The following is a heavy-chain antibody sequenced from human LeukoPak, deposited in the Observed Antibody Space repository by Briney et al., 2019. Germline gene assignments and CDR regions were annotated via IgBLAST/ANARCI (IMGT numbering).Heavy chain of an antibody. Sequence: GASVKVSCEASGYTFTSYAMHWVRQAPGQRLEWMGWINAGNGNTKYSQKFQGRVTITRDTSASTAYMELSSLRSEDTAVYYCAGGRGYSYGLPNLEGCWGQGTLVTVSS. D-gene: IGHD5-18*01. CDR2: INAGNGNT. CDR3: AGGRGYSYGLPNLEGC. V-gene: IGHV1-3*01. CDR1: GYTFTSYA. J-gene: IGHJ4*02.